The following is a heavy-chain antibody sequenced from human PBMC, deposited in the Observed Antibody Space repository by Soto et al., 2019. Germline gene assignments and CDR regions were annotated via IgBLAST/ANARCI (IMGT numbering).Heavy chain of an antibody. CDR3: ARGNLYRDGWFDP. CDR1: GGSISSYY. Sequence: SETLSLTCTVSGGSISSYYWSWLRQPPGKGLEWIGYIYYSGSTNYNPSLKSRVTISVDTSKNQFSLKLSSVTAADTAVYYCARGNLYRDGWFDPWGQGTLVTVSS. V-gene: IGHV4-59*01. CDR2: IYYSGST. D-gene: IGHD3-16*01. J-gene: IGHJ5*02.